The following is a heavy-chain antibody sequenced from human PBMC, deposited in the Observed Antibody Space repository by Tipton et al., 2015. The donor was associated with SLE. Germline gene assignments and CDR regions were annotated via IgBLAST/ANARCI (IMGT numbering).Heavy chain of an antibody. V-gene: IGHV4-4*07. J-gene: IGHJ4*02. CDR1: GDSINDYF. CDR3: AVQGGVGQQQLDHFDY. CDR2: LYTSGST. D-gene: IGHD1-1*01. Sequence: TLSLTCTVSGDSINDYFWSWIRQPAGKGLEWIGRLYTSGSTSYNPSLKSRVTMAVDTSKNHFFLKLTSVTAADTAVYYCAVQGGVGQQQLDHFDYWGQGTLVTVSS.